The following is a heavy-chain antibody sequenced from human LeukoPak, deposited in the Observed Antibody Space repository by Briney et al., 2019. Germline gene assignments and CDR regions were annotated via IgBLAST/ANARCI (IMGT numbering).Heavy chain of an antibody. Sequence: SETLSLTCAVYGGPFSGYYWSWIRQPPGKGLEWIGEINHSGSTNYNPSLKSRVTISVDTSKNQFSLKLSSVTAADTAVYYCARLYSSSPRAFYYYYYYMDVWGKGTTVTVSS. V-gene: IGHV4-34*01. J-gene: IGHJ6*03. D-gene: IGHD6-6*01. CDR2: INHSGST. CDR3: ARLYSSSPRAFYYYYYYMDV. CDR1: GGPFSGYY.